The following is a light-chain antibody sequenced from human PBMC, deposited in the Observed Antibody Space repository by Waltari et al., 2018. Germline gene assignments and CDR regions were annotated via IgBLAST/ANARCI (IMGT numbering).Light chain of an antibody. Sequence: SSELTQDPAVSVAVGQTVRITCQGDSLKPSFPSWYQQKPGQAPLLVIYGRNDRPSGIPDRFLGASTGDKSSLTITGAQAEDEADYFCNCRDSSGNHRFGGGTKLTVL. J-gene: IGLJ2*01. CDR2: GRN. CDR1: SLKPSF. V-gene: IGLV3-19*01. CDR3: NCRDSSGNHR.